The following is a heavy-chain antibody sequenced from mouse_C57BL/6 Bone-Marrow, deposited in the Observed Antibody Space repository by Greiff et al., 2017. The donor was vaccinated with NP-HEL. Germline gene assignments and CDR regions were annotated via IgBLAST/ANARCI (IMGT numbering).Heavy chain of an antibody. CDR3: ARKGPTIVTPYYAMDY. Sequence: VKLMESGPGLVAPSQSLSITCTVSGFSLTSYAISWVRQPPGKGLEWLGVIWTGGGTNYNSALKSRLSISKDNSKSHVFLKMNSLQTDDTARYYCARKGPTIVTPYYAMDYWGQGTAVTVSS. CDR1: GFSLTSYA. J-gene: IGHJ4*01. V-gene: IGHV2-9-1*01. D-gene: IGHD2-5*01. CDR2: IWTGGGT.